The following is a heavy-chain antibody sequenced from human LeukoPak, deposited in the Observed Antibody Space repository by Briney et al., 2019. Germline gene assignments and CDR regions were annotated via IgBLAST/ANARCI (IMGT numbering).Heavy chain of an antibody. D-gene: IGHD6-19*01. CDR2: VYYSGTT. V-gene: IGHV4-59*01. J-gene: IGHJ4*02. CDR1: GGSISSYY. Sequence: PSETLSLTCTASGGSISSYYWSWIRQPPGKGLEWIGYVYYSGTTNYNPSLKSRATISVDTSKNQFSLKLSSVTAADTAVYYCARQGYGSGNYYFDYWGQGTLVTVSS. CDR3: ARQGYGSGNYYFDY.